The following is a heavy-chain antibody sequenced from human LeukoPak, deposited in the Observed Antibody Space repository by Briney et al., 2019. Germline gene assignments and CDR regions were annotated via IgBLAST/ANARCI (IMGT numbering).Heavy chain of an antibody. Sequence: GGSLRLSCLASGFTFRSHSMHWVRQAPGEGLVWVSRLKGDGSEASYADSVKGRFTISRDSAKNTLYLQMNSLRAEDTAVYYCARRRSMVRGLYGMDVWGQGTTVTVSS. CDR2: LKGDGSEA. V-gene: IGHV3-74*01. CDR3: ARRRSMVRGLYGMDV. CDR1: GFTFRSHS. J-gene: IGHJ6*02. D-gene: IGHD3-10*01.